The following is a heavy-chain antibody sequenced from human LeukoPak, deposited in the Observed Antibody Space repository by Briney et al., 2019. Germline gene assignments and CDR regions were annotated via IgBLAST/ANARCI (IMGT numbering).Heavy chain of an antibody. V-gene: IGHV4-59*01. J-gene: IGHJ4*02. CDR3: ASGGKNYFAY. Sequence: SETLSLTCTVSGDSISSYYWNWIRQPPGKGLEWIGYIHYSGSAKSNPSLKSRVTISVDTSKDQLSLKVNSVTAADTAVYYCASGGKNYFAYWGQGTLVTVSS. D-gene: IGHD2-15*01. CDR1: GDSISSYY. CDR2: IHYSGSA.